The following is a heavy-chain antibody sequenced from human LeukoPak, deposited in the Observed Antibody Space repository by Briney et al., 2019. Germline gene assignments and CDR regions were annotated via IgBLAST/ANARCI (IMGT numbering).Heavy chain of an antibody. CDR3: ARAGTYDFWSGYYPNYYYYGMDA. V-gene: IGHV1-69*04. CDR2: IIPILGIA. CDR1: GGTFSSYA. J-gene: IGHJ6*02. D-gene: IGHD3-3*01. Sequence: SVKVSCKASGGTFSSYAISWVRQAPGQGLEWMGRIIPILGIANYAQKFQGRVTITADKSTSTAYMELSSLRSEDTAVYYCARAGTYDFWSGYYPNYYYYGMDAWGQGTTVTVSS.